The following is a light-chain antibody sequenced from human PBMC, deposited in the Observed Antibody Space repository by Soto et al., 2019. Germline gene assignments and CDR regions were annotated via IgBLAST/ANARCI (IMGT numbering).Light chain of an antibody. CDR3: QQRNTWPPAYA. Sequence: EIVLTQSPATLSLSPGERATLSCRASQSVSTYLAWYQQKPGQAPRLLIYDASNRATGIPARFSGSGSGTAFTLTISSREAEDFAVYYCQQRNTWPPAYAFGQGTKLEIK. CDR1: QSVSTY. V-gene: IGKV3-11*01. J-gene: IGKJ2*01. CDR2: DAS.